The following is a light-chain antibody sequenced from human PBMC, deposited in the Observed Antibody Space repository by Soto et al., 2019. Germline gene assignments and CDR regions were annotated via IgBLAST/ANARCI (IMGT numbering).Light chain of an antibody. V-gene: IGLV2-14*01. J-gene: IGLJ1*01. CDR3: TSYTSSSTRV. CDR2: EVS. CDR1: SSDVGGYNY. Sequence: QSVLAQPASVSGSPGQSITISCTGTSSDVGGYNYVSWCQQHPGKAPKLMIYEVSNRPSGVSNRFSGSKSGNTASLSISGLQAEDEADYYCTSYTSSSTRVFGTGTKVTVL.